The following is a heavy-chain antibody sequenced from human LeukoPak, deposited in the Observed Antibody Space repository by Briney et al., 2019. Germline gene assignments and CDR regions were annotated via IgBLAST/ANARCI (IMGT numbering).Heavy chain of an antibody. V-gene: IGHV3-21*01. Sequence: KPGGSLRLSCAASGFTFSSYSMNWVRQAPGKGLEWVSSISSSSSYIYYADSVKGRFTISRDNAKNSLYLQMNSLRAEDTAVYYCARGDDYYGSGGYWGQGTLVTVSS. CDR2: ISSSSSYI. CDR3: ARGDDYYGSGGY. J-gene: IGHJ4*02. CDR1: GFTFSSYS. D-gene: IGHD3-10*01.